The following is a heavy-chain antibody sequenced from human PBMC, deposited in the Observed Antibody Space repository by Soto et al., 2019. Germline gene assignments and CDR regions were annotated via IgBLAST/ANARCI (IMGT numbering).Heavy chain of an antibody. Sequence: GASVKVSCKASGGTFSTSSINWVRQATGQGLEWMGWMNPNSGNTGYAQKFQGRVTMTRNTSISTAYMELSSLRSEDTAVYYCARERKGMDVWGQGTTVTVSS. CDR1: GGTFSTSS. V-gene: IGHV1-8*02. J-gene: IGHJ6*02. CDR3: ARERKGMDV. CDR2: MNPNSGNT.